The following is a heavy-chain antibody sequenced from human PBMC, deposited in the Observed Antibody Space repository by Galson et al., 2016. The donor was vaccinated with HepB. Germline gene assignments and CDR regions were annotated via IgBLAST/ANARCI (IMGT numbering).Heavy chain of an antibody. Sequence: SETLSLTCTVSGGSISHSNYYWAWIRQSPGKGLEWIGSGFYSGTTYYNPPLKSRVTISVDTSNNQLSLKLRSVTAADTAVFYCARIPRGRRALNLYYYGLDVWGQGTTVIVAS. V-gene: IGHV4-39*01. CDR1: GGSISHSNYY. CDR2: GFYSGTT. CDR3: ARIPRGRRALNLYYYGLDV. J-gene: IGHJ6*02. D-gene: IGHD1-14*01.